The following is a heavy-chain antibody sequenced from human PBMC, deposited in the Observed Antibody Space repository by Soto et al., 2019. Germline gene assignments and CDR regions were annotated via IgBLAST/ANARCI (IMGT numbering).Heavy chain of an antibody. J-gene: IGHJ3*02. V-gene: IGHV3-23*01. CDR3: ANQPPELRYFDWLFRDDAFDI. D-gene: IGHD3-9*01. Sequence: GGSLRLSCAASGFTFSSYAMSWVRQAPGKGLEWVSAISGSGGSTYYADSVKGRFTISRDNSKNTLYLQMNSLRAEDTAVYYCANQPPELRYFDWLFRDDAFDIWGQGTMVTVSS. CDR2: ISGSGGST. CDR1: GFTFSSYA.